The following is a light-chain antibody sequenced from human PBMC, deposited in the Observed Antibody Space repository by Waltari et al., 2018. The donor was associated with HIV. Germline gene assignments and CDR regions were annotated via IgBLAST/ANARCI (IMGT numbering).Light chain of an antibody. J-gene: IGKJ2*01. Sequence: DVQMNQSPSNLSASVGNTVGITSRASQNIDNWLAWYLQKPGRAPNRLLPRASILESGVSSRFSGSGSGTEFTLTIRSLQPDDIGTYYCQQYSTHYGFGQGTRVE. CDR3: QQYSTHYG. V-gene: IGKV1-5*03. CDR1: QNIDNW. CDR2: RAS.